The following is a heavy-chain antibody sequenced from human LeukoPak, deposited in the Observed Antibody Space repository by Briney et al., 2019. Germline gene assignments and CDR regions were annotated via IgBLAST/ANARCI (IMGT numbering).Heavy chain of an antibody. D-gene: IGHD3-10*01. Sequence: GGSLRLSCVASGITFSSYAMSWVRQAPGKGLEWVGRIKSKRDGGTADYAAPVKGRFTISRDDSRNTLYLQMNSLEAEDTAVYYCSTDRGVISWGQGTLVTVSS. CDR2: IKSKRDGGTA. V-gene: IGHV3-15*01. CDR3: STDRGVIS. CDR1: GITFSSYA. J-gene: IGHJ5*02.